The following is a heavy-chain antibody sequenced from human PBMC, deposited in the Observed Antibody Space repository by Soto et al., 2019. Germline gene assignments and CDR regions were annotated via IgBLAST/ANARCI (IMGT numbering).Heavy chain of an antibody. CDR3: AKDRLSSTSCYGDY. V-gene: IGHV3-48*03. CDR2: ISSSGSTI. D-gene: IGHD2-2*01. J-gene: IGHJ4*02. CDR1: GFTFSSYE. Sequence: GGSLRLSCAASGFTFSSYEMNWVRQAPGKGLEWVSYISSSGSTIYYADSVKGRFTISRDNSKNTLYLQMNSLRAEDTAVYYCAKDRLSSTSCYGDYWGQGTLVTVSS.